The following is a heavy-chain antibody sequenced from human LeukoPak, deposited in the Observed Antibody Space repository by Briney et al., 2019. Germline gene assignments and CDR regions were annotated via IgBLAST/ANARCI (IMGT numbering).Heavy chain of an antibody. Sequence: GGSLRLSCAASGFAFDDYAMHWVRQAPGKGLEWVSLISGDGGSTFYADSVRGRFTISRDNTRKSLSLQMSSLRSEDTALYYCARESETSGWYDYWGQGTLVTVSS. D-gene: IGHD6-19*01. CDR3: ARESETSGWYDY. CDR2: ISGDGGST. CDR1: GFAFDDYA. J-gene: IGHJ4*02. V-gene: IGHV3-43*02.